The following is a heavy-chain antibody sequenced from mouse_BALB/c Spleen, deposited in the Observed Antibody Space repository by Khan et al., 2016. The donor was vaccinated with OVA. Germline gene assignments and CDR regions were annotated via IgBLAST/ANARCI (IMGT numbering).Heavy chain of an antibody. D-gene: IGHD6-1*01. Sequence: QIQLVQSGPELKKPGETVKISCKASGYTFTNYGMNWVKQAPGKGLKWMGWINTYTGELTYADDFKGRFAFSLETSANTAYLQINNLKNEDTATYFCARSASYWFFDVWGAGTTVTVSS. CDR1: GYTFTNYG. V-gene: IGHV9-3-1*01. CDR2: INTYTGEL. CDR3: ARSASYWFFDV. J-gene: IGHJ1*01.